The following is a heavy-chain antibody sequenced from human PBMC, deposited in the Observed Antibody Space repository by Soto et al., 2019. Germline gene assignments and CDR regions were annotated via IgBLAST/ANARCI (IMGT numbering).Heavy chain of an antibody. CDR1: GFTFISCG. D-gene: IGHD5-18*01. CDR2: VSYDGNNK. Sequence: GGSLRLSFAASGFTFISCGMHWVRQAPGKGLELVAVVSYDGNNKYFADSVKGRFTISRDNSKNTLYLQMNSLRAEDTAVYYCAKSRGYRTYGMDVWGQGTTVTVSS. V-gene: IGHV3-30*18. J-gene: IGHJ6*02. CDR3: AKSRGYRTYGMDV.